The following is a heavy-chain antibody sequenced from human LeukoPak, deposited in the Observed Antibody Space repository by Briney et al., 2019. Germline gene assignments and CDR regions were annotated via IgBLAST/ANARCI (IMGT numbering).Heavy chain of an antibody. CDR3: ARVQMASIFYYYYYMDV. Sequence: ASVKVSCKASGYTFTSYDINWVRQATGQGHEWMGWMNPNNGNTGYAQKFQGSVTITRNTSISTAYMELSSLRSEDTAVYYCARVQMASIFYYYYYMDVWGKGTTVTVSS. CDR1: GYTFTSYD. V-gene: IGHV1-8*03. D-gene: IGHD5-24*01. CDR2: MNPNNGNT. J-gene: IGHJ6*03.